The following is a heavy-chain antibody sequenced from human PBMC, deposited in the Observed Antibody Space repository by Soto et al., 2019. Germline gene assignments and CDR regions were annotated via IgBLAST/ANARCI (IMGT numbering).Heavy chain of an antibody. V-gene: IGHV3-23*01. CDR1: GFTFSTYA. D-gene: IGHD1-1*01. CDR3: AKALSASTNYCFDY. J-gene: IGHJ4*02. Sequence: GGSLRLSCAASGFTFSTYALSWVRQAPGKGLEWVSGISGVGGATYYADSVKGRFTISRDNSKNTLYLQMNSLRADDTAVYYCAKALSASTNYCFDYWGQGTVVTVSS. CDR2: ISGVGGAT.